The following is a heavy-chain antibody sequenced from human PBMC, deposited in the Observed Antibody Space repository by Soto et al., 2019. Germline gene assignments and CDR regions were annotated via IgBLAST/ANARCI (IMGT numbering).Heavy chain of an antibody. CDR2: IKQDGSEK. CDR1: GFTFSSYW. D-gene: IGHD2-2*01. J-gene: IGHJ3*02. CDR3: ARVSQVGRDAFDI. V-gene: IGHV3-7*03. Sequence: QPGGSLRLSCAASGFTFSSYWMSWVRQAPGKGLEWVANIKQDGSEKYYVDSVKGRFTISRDNAKNSLYLQMNSLRAEDTAVYYCARVSQVGRDAFDIWGQGTMVTVSS.